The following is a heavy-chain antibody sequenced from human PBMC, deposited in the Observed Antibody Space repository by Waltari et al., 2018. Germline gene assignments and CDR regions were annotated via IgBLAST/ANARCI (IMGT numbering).Heavy chain of an antibody. CDR2: ISGRGGST. Sequence: VQLLESGGGLVQSGGSLRLSCAASGFTFRSYAMNWVRQAPGRGGEWVSVISGRGGSTDYAYSVKGRFTISRDNSKNTLYLQMNNLRVEDTAVYYCASSLYGDYTQIWGRVFDYWGQGTLVTVSS. D-gene: IGHD4-17*01. J-gene: IGHJ4*02. CDR3: ASSLYGDYTQIWGRVFDY. V-gene: IGHV3-23*01. CDR1: GFTFRSYA.